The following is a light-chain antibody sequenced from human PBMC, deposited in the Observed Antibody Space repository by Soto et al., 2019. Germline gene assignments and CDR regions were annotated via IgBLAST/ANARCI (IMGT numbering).Light chain of an antibody. CDR2: GAS. CDR1: QGVSSTY. J-gene: IGKJ1*01. V-gene: IGKV3-20*01. CDR3: QQYGNSWT. Sequence: MPSPRTLSLSPGGRATPYCRASQGVSSTYLAWYQQKPGQAPRLLIYGASSRATGIPDRFSGSGSGTDFTLTISRLEPEDFAVYYCQQYGNSWTFGQGTKVDIK.